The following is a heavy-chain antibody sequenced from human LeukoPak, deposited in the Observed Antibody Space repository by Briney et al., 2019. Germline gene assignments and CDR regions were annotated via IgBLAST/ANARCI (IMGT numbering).Heavy chain of an antibody. D-gene: IGHD1-7*01. V-gene: IGHV3-23*01. CDR3: AKDHVRNYQVFGYNWFDP. J-gene: IGHJ5*02. CDR1: GFTFSSYA. Sequence: GGSLRLSCAASGFTFSSYAMSWVRQAPGKGLEWVSAISGSGGSTYYADSVKGRFTISRDNSKNTLYLQVNSLRAEDTAVYYCAKDHVRNYQVFGYNWFDPWGQGTLVTVSS. CDR2: ISGSGGST.